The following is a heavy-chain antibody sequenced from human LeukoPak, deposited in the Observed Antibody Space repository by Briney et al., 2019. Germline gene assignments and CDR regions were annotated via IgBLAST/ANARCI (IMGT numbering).Heavy chain of an antibody. V-gene: IGHV4-39*01. CDR1: GGSTSSSSYY. CDR2: IYYTGRT. Sequence: PSGTLSLTCTVSGGSTSSSSYYWGWIRQPPGKGPEWIGNIYYTGRTYYNPSLKSRVTISVDTSKNQFSLKLSSVSAADTAVYYCARLYYYDSSGPPLWGQGTLVTVSS. CDR3: ARLYYYDSSGPPL. J-gene: IGHJ4*02. D-gene: IGHD3-22*01.